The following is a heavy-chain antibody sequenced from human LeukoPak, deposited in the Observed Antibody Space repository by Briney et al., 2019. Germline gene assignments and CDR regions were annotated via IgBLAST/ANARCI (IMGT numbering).Heavy chain of an antibody. Sequence: GGSLRLSCAASGFTFSDYYMSWIRQAPGKGLEWVSYISSSGSTIYYADSVKGRFTISRDNAKNSLYLQMSSLRAEDTAVYYCARRDARWLQVDAFDIWGQGTMVTVSS. J-gene: IGHJ3*02. V-gene: IGHV3-11*01. CDR3: ARRDARWLQVDAFDI. CDR1: GFTFSDYY. D-gene: IGHD5-24*01. CDR2: ISSSGSTI.